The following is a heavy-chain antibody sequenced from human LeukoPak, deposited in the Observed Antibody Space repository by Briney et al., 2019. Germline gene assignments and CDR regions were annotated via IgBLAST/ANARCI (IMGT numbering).Heavy chain of an antibody. D-gene: IGHD5-18*01. Sequence: GGSLRLSCAASGFTFSSYEMNWVRQAPGKGLEWVSYISSSDSSIYYADSVKGRFTISRDNAKNSLYLQMNSLRAEDTAVYYCARAGGYSFGYEDYFDYWGQGTLVTVSS. CDR3: ARAGGYSFGYEDYFDY. J-gene: IGHJ4*02. V-gene: IGHV3-48*03. CDR2: ISSSDSSI. CDR1: GFTFSSYE.